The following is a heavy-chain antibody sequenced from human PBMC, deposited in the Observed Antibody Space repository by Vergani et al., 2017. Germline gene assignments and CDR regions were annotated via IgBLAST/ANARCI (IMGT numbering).Heavy chain of an antibody. CDR2: IVVGSGNT. CDR3: ARGQDILTGEFDY. V-gene: IGHV1-58*02. CDR1: GFTFTSSA. J-gene: IGHJ4*02. Sequence: QMQLVQSGPEVKKPGTSVKVSCKASGFTFTSSAMQWVRQARGQRLEWIGWIVVGSGNTNYAQKFQERVTITRDMSTSTAYMELRSLRSDDTAVYYCARGQDILTGEFDYWGQGTLVTVSS. D-gene: IGHD3-9*01.